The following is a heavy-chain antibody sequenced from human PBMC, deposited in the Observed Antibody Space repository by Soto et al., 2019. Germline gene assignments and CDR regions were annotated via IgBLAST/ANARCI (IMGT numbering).Heavy chain of an antibody. Sequence: EVQLLESGGDLGQPGGSLRLSCAASGFTFSSYAMSWVRQAPGKGLEWVSGISASGGSTYYVDSVKGRFTISRDNSKNTFYLQMKSLRAEDTAVYYCALIGQQLIGTKLRDCWGQGTLVAVSS. CDR3: ALIGQQLIGTKLRDC. V-gene: IGHV3-23*01. J-gene: IGHJ4*02. D-gene: IGHD6-13*01. CDR1: GFTFSSYA. CDR2: ISASGGST.